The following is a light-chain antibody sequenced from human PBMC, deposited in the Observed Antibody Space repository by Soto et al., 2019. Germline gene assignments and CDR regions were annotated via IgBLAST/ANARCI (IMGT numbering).Light chain of an antibody. CDR2: GAS. Sequence: EVVMTQSPGTLSVSPGERASLSCRASQSVSGNLAWYQQTPGQAPRLLIHGASTRATGIPARFSGSGSGTEFTLTISSLQSEDFVFYYCQQYNDWPRTFGQGTKVEIK. J-gene: IGKJ1*01. CDR1: QSVSGN. V-gene: IGKV3-15*01. CDR3: QQYNDWPRT.